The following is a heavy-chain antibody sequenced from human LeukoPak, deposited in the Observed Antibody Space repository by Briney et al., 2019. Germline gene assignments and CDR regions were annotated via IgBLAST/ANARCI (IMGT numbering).Heavy chain of an antibody. D-gene: IGHD6-19*01. J-gene: IGHJ3*02. CDR3: ARDLGRQWLAPDAFDI. Sequence: GASVKVSCKASGGTFSSYAISWVRQAPGQGLEWMGRIIPILGIANYAQKFQGRVTITADKSTSTAYMELSSLRSEDTAVYYCARDLGRQWLAPDAFDIWGQGTMVTVSS. V-gene: IGHV1-69*04. CDR1: GGTFSSYA. CDR2: IIPILGIA.